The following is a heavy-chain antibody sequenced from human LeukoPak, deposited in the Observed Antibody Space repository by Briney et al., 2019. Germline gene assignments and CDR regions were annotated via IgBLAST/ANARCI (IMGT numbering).Heavy chain of an antibody. CDR1: GFTFSNYW. J-gene: IGHJ4*02. Sequence: GGSLRLSCAASGFTFSNYWMSWVRQAPGKGLEWVANIKQDRSEKYYVDSVKGRFTISRDSAKNSLYLQMNSLRAEDTAVYYCARDSYSGSYSYFDYWGQGALVTVSS. D-gene: IGHD1-26*01. V-gene: IGHV3-7*01. CDR2: IKQDRSEK. CDR3: ARDSYSGSYSYFDY.